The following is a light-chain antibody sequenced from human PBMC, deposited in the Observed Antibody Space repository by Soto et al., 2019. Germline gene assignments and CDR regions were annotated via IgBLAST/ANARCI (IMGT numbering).Light chain of an antibody. J-gene: IGKJ1*01. CDR1: HNIDIY. Sequence: DIQMTQSPSSLSASVGDRVTITCRASHNIDIYLNWYQQKPGKAPNLLIHTASTVHSGATSSSSGSGSGTDFTLTIASLQPEDFGQSYCQQGYSSVRTFGPGTKVE. CDR3: QQGYSSVRT. CDR2: TAS. V-gene: IGKV1-39*01.